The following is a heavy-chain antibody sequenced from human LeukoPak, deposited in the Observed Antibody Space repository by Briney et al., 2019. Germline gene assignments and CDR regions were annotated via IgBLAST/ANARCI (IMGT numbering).Heavy chain of an antibody. V-gene: IGHV3-23*01. CDR1: GFTFSTYT. D-gene: IGHD2-21*01. CDR2: ISGSGGNT. CDR3: AKFLPTHIVVANYYFDY. J-gene: IGHJ4*02. Sequence: GGSLRLSCAASGFTFSTYTMSWVRQAPGKGLEWVSAISGSGGNTYYADSVKGRFTISRDNYKNTLYLQMDSLRADDTAVYYCAKFLPTHIVVANYYFDYWGQGTLVTVSS.